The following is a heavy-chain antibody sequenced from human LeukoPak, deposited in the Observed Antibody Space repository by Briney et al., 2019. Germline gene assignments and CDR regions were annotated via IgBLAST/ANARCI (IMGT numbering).Heavy chain of an antibody. Sequence: SDTLALTCTVSGASVRSYYWRWIRHSPGKGLVWIRYIHYTGITKYNPSLQSRVTISVDTSKNQFSLRLNPVTVADPAVYFFAEGRDDYNYADYWGPGTLVTVSS. V-gene: IGHV4-59*02. CDR1: GASVRSYY. CDR3: AEGRDDYNYADY. D-gene: IGHD5-24*01. CDR2: IHYTGIT. J-gene: IGHJ4*02.